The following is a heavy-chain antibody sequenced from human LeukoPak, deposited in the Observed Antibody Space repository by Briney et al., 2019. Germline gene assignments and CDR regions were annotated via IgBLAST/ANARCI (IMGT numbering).Heavy chain of an antibody. CDR3: AHRDNLGNPGNWFDP. D-gene: IGHD1-14*01. Sequence: SGPTLVKLTQTLTLTCTFSGFSLTTSGVGVGWIRQPPGKALEWLAVIYWDDDKRYSPSLKSRLTITKDTSKNQVVLTMTNMDPVDTATYYCAHRDNLGNPGNWFDPWGQGTLVTVSS. CDR2: IYWDDDK. J-gene: IGHJ5*02. V-gene: IGHV2-5*02. CDR1: GFSLTTSGVG.